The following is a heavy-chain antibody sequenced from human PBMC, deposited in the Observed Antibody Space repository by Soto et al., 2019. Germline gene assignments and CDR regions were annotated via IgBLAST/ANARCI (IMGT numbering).Heavy chain of an antibody. CDR2: INHSGST. V-gene: IGHV4-34*01. CDR1: DGSFRGYY. Sequence: SQTLSLTCAVYDGSFRGYYWSWIRQPPGKRLEWIGEINHSGSTNYNPSLKSRVTISVDTSKNQFSLKLSSVTAADTAVYYCARGLGIAAAGKFDYWGQGTLVT. D-gene: IGHD6-13*01. J-gene: IGHJ4*02. CDR3: ARGLGIAAAGKFDY.